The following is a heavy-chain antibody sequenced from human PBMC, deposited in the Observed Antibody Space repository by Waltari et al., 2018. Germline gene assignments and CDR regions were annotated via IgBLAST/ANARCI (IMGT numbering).Heavy chain of an antibody. CDR2: ISWNNVNI. J-gene: IGHJ6*03. D-gene: IGHD3-16*01. CDR1: GWAFGDYA. V-gene: IGHV3-9*01. Sequence: EVQLVKSGEGVVKPDRSLRLACAGAGWAFGDYAMHWVRQAPGKGLECVSGISWNNVNIDHADSVRGRFTISRDNAKNSLYLEMTGLRPEDTALYFCVKDAWGGNYYFFHLDARGKVTTITVSS. CDR3: VKDAWGGNYYFFHLDA.